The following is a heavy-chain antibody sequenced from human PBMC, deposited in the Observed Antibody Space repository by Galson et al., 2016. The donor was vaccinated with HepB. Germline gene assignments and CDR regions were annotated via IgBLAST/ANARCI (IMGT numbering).Heavy chain of an antibody. V-gene: IGHV3-11*01. CDR3: ATANYHYFGLDV. CDR2: ISSSGTTV. Sequence: SLRLSCAASGFTFSDYFMSWIRQAPGKGLEWLSYISSSGTTVYYSASVKGRFTVFRDNVKSSLFLQLKGLRAEDTATYYCATANYHYFGLDVWGQGTTVAVSS. CDR1: GFTFSDYF. J-gene: IGHJ6*02.